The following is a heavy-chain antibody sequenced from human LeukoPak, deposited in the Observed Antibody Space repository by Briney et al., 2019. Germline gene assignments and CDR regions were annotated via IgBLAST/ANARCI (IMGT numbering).Heavy chain of an antibody. V-gene: IGHV3-48*03. CDR1: GFTFSGYD. Sequence: GGSLRLSCAASGFTFSGYDMNWVRQAPGKGLEWISYISTSGNTIYYADSVKGRFTISRDNAQSSLHLQMNRLRTEDTAIYYCARDLTVAGPIDCWGQGTLVTVSS. J-gene: IGHJ4*02. D-gene: IGHD6-19*01. CDR3: ARDLTVAGPIDC. CDR2: ISTSGNTI.